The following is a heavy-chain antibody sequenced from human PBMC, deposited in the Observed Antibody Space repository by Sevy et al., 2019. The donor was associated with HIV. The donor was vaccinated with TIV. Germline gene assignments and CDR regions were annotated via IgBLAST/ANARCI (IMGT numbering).Heavy chain of an antibody. CDR2: TSAYNGNT. D-gene: IGHD3-10*02. CDR1: GYTFTYHA. J-gene: IGHJ6*03. CDR3: ARLFSGYMDV. V-gene: IGHV1-18*01. Sequence: ASVKVSCKASGYTFTYHAISWVRQAPGQGLEWVGWTSAYNGNTNYAQKLQDRVTMTSDRSTSTAYMELRNLRSDDTAVYYCARLFSGYMDVWGKGTTVTVSS.